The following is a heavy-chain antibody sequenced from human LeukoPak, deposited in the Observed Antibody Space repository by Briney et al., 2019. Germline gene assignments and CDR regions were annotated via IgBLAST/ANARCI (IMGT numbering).Heavy chain of an antibody. CDR2: IKSKTDGGTI. V-gene: IGHV3-15*01. Sequence: PGGSLRLSCAASGFTFSSYAMSWVRQAPGKGLEWVGRIKSKTDGGTIDYAAPVKGRFTISRDDSKSTLYLQMNSLKTEDTAVYYCTTGGSAPDDYWGQGTLVTVSS. CDR1: GFTFSSYA. CDR3: TTGGSAPDDY. J-gene: IGHJ4*02. D-gene: IGHD3-10*01.